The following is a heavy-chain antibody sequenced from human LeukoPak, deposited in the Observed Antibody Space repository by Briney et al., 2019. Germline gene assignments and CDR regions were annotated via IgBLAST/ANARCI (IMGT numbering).Heavy chain of an antibody. Sequence: ASVKVSCKASGYTFTGYYMHWVRQAPGQGLEWMGRINPNSGGTNYAQKFQGRVTMTRDTSISTAYMELSRLRSDDTAVYYCARGGSVVPAARWYYYYGMDVWGQGTTVTVSS. D-gene: IGHD2-2*01. CDR3: ARGGSVVPAARWYYYYGMDV. CDR2: INPNSGGT. CDR1: GYTFTGYY. J-gene: IGHJ6*02. V-gene: IGHV1-2*06.